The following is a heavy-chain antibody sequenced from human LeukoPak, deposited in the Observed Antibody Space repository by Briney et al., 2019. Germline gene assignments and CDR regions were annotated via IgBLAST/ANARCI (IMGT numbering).Heavy chain of an antibody. D-gene: IGHD3-10*01. CDR1: GFTFSSYG. CDR2: ISYDGSSR. Sequence: GRSLRLSCAASGFTFSSYGVHWVRQAPGKGLEWVAVISYDGSSRSYADSVKGRFTISRDNSKNTLYLQMNSLRAEDTAVYYCAKDYYGSGKGYLDYWGQGTLVTVSS. J-gene: IGHJ4*02. V-gene: IGHV3-30*18. CDR3: AKDYYGSGKGYLDY.